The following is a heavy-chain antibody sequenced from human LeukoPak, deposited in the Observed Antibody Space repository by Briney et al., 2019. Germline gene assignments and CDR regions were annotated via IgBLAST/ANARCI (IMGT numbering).Heavy chain of an antibody. V-gene: IGHV3-48*01. CDR2: ISSSSSTI. Sequence: GGSLRLSCAASGFTFSSYSMNWVRQAPGKGLEWVSYISSSSSTIYYADSVKGRFTISRDNSKNTLYLRMNSLRAEDTAVYYCAKDPGSSWIDWFDPWGQGTLVTVSS. D-gene: IGHD6-13*01. CDR3: AKDPGSSWIDWFDP. CDR1: GFTFSSYS. J-gene: IGHJ5*02.